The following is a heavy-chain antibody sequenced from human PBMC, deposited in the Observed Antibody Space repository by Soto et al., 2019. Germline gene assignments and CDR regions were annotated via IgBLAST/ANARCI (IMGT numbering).Heavy chain of an antibody. CDR1: GFTFSSYA. V-gene: IGHV3-30-3*01. J-gene: IGHJ6*02. Sequence: GGSLRLSCAASGFTFSSYAMHWVRQAPGKGLEWVAVISYDGSNKYYADSVKGRFTISRDNSKNTLYLQMNSLRAEDTAVYYCARDRKGILTGYYQTYYYYGMDVWGQGTTVTVSS. D-gene: IGHD3-9*01. CDR3: ARDRKGILTGYYQTYYYYGMDV. CDR2: ISYDGSNK.